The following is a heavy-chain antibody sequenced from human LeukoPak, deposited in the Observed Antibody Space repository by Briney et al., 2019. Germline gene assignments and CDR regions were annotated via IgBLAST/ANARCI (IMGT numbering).Heavy chain of an antibody. J-gene: IGHJ6*02. CDR1: GDSIRSXX. V-gene: IGHV4-59*01. D-gene: IGHD2-2*01. CDR3: AKVKPSHCTITSCRYYYYYGMDV. CDR2: XXXXXXX. Sequence: SETLSLTCTVSGDSIRSXXXXXIRQPPGKAXEXXXXXXXXXXXXYNPALKSRVSISVDTSKNQFSLKLTSVTAAXTAVYYCAKVKPSHCTITSCRYYYYYGMDVWGQGTTVIVSS.